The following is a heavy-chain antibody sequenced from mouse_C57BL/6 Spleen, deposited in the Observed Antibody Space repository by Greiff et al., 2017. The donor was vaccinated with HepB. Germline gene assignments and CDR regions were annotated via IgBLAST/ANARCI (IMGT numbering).Heavy chain of an antibody. J-gene: IGHJ1*03. D-gene: IGHD1-1*01. V-gene: IGHV5-9*01. Sequence: EVKVVESGGGLVKPGGSLKLSCAASGFTFSSYTMSWVRQTPEKRLEWVATISGGGGNTYYPDSVKGRFTISRDNAKNTLYLQMSSLRSEDTALYYCARGVTTVVARYFDVWGTGTTVTVSS. CDR1: GFTFSSYT. CDR2: ISGGGGNT. CDR3: ARGVTTVVARYFDV.